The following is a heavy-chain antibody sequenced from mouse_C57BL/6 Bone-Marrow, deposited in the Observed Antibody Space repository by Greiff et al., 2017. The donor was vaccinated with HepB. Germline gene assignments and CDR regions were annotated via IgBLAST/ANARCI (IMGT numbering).Heavy chain of an antibody. J-gene: IGHJ2*01. V-gene: IGHV1-54*01. CDR3: ARFYYYGSSYFDY. CDR2: INPGSGGT. D-gene: IGHD1-1*01. Sequence: QVQLKQSGAELVRPGTSVKVSCKASGYAFTNYLIEWVKQRPGQGLEWIGVINPGSGGTNYNEKFKGKATLTADKSSSTAYMQLSSLTSEDSAVYFCARFYYYGSSYFDYWGQGTTLTVSS. CDR1: GYAFTNYL.